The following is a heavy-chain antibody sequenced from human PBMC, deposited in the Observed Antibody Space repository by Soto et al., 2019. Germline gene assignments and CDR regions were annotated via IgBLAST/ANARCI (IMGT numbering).Heavy chain of an antibody. CDR2: ISSSSYI. CDR1: GFTFSSYS. J-gene: IGHJ6*02. D-gene: IGHD6-13*01. Sequence: GGSLRLSCAASGFTFSSYSMNWVRQAPGKGLEWVSSISSSSYIYYADSVKGRFTISRDNAKNSLYLQMNSLRAEDTAVYYCARDLRYSSSWYENYYYGMDVWGQGTTVTVSS. CDR3: ARDLRYSSSWYENYYYGMDV. V-gene: IGHV3-21*01.